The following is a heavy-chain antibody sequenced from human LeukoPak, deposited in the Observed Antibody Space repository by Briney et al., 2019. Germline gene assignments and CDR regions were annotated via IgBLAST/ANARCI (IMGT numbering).Heavy chain of an antibody. CDR1: GGSISGFY. CDR2: IYNGGST. V-gene: IGHV4-59*01. Sequence: SETLSLTCTVSGGSISGFYWSWIRRPPGEGLEWIGYIYNGGSTTYNPSLKSRVTISVDMSKNELSLRLTSVTAADTAAYYCAKGWVYFDYWGQGTLVTVSS. D-gene: IGHD1-26*01. J-gene: IGHJ4*02. CDR3: AKGWVYFDY.